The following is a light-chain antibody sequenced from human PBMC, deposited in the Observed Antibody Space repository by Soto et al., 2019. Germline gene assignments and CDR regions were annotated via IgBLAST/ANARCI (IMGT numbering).Light chain of an antibody. CDR3: QQYDSSPRIT. CDR2: GAS. Sequence: EIVLTQSPGTLSLSPGERATLSCRASQSVRSTYLAWYQQKPGQAPRLLIFGASCRASGIPDRFTGSGSGTDFPLTISRLEPEDFAVYYCQQYDSSPRITFGQGTRLEIK. CDR1: QSVRSTY. J-gene: IGKJ5*01. V-gene: IGKV3-20*01.